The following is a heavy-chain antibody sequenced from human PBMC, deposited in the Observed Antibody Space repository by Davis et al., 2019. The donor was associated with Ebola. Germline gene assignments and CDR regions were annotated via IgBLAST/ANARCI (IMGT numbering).Heavy chain of an antibody. J-gene: IGHJ5*02. CDR2: ISYSGNT. CDR3: ASPKWNDFSRFDP. Sequence: SETLSLTCTVTGGSISGNKYYWGWIRQSPGKGLEWIGTISYSGNTYYNPSLKSRVTISVDTSKNHFSLSLNSVTAADTAVYYCASPKWNDFSRFDPWDHGTLVTVSS. V-gene: IGHV4-39*02. CDR1: GGSISGNKYY. D-gene: IGHD1-20*01.